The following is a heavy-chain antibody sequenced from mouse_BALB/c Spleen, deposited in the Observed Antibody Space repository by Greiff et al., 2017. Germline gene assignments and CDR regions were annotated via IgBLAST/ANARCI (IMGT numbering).Heavy chain of an antibody. CDR3: ASGNYRLYYYAMDY. CDR1: GFNIKDYY. D-gene: IGHD2-1*01. J-gene: IGHJ4*01. Sequence: VQLKQSGAELVRPGALVKLSCKASGFNIKDYYMHWVKQRPEQGLEWIGWIDPENGNTIYDPKFQGKASITADTSSNTAYLQLSSLTSEDTAVYYCASGNYRLYYYAMDYWGQGTSVTVSS. V-gene: IGHV14-1*02. CDR2: IDPENGNT.